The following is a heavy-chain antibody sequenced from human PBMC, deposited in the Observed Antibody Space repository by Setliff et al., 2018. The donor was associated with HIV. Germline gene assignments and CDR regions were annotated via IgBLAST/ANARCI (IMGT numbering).Heavy chain of an antibody. CDR2: INYSGTT. J-gene: IGHJ4*02. D-gene: IGHD3-16*01. V-gene: IGHV4-39*01. CDR3: VHSLLGAPMVDY. Sequence: SETLSLTCTVSGGSISSDSYYWGWIRQPPGKGLEWIGSINYSGTTYHSPSLKTRITMSVDTSKRQIFLSLKSVTAADTAMYYCVHSLLGAPMVDYWGQGTLVTVSS. CDR1: GGSISSDSYY.